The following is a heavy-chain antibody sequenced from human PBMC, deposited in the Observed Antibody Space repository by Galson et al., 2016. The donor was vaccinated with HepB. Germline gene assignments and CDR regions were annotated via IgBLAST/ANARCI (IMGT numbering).Heavy chain of an antibody. Sequence: SLRLSCAASGFTFSNYSLNWVRQAPGKGLGWVSSISSSSTYIYYADSAKGRFTISRDNAKNSLYLQMSSLRAEDTAVYYCAREGLGDGYNSLNYYSYYMDVWGKGTTVTVSS. D-gene: IGHD5-24*01. V-gene: IGHV3-21*01. J-gene: IGHJ6*03. CDR3: AREGLGDGYNSLNYYSYYMDV. CDR2: ISSSSTYI. CDR1: GFTFSNYS.